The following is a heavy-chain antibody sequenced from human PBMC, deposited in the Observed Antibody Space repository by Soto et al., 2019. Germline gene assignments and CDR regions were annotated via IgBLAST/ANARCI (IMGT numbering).Heavy chain of an antibody. J-gene: IGHJ6*02. V-gene: IGHV4-39*01. Sequence: PSETLSLTCTVSGGSISSSSYYWGWIRQPPGKGLEWIGSISYSGSTHYNPSLKSRVTISVDTSKNQFSLKLSSVTAADTAVYYCARRLYYDSSGFEGGGMDVWGQGTTVTVSS. D-gene: IGHD3-22*01. CDR1: GGSISSSSYY. CDR2: ISYSGST. CDR3: ARRLYYDSSGFEGGGMDV.